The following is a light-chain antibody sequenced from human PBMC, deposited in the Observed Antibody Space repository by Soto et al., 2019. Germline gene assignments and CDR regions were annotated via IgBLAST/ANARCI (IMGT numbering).Light chain of an antibody. CDR2: GAS. CDR3: QQYNHWPPIT. V-gene: IGKV3-15*01. J-gene: IGKJ5*01. CDR1: RSVKTN. Sequence: EILMTQSPATLSVSAGERATLSGRASRSVKTNLAWYQQNPGQAPRLLSYGASTRATNVSARFSGSASGTAFTLTTSSLQYADFAPYYCQQYNHWPPITCGPGTRVEIK.